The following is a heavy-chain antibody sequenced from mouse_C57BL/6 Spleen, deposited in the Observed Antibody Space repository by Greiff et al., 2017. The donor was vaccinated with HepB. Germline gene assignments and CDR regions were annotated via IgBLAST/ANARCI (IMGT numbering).Heavy chain of an antibody. CDR1: GFTFNTYA. Sequence: EVQVVESGGGLVQPKGSLKLSCAASGFTFNTYAMHWVRQAPGKGVEWVARIRSKSSNYATYYADSVKDRFTISRDDSQSMLYLQMNNLKTEDTAMYYCVRGDGYSPWFAYWGQGTLVTVSA. CDR3: VRGDGYSPWFAY. CDR2: IRSKSSNYAT. V-gene: IGHV10-3*01. D-gene: IGHD2-3*01. J-gene: IGHJ3*01.